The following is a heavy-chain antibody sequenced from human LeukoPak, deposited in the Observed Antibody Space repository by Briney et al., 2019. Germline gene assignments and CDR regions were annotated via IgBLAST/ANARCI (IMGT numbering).Heavy chain of an antibody. Sequence: ASVKVSCKASGYTFTSYYMHWVRQAPGQGFEWMGIINPSGGSTSYAQKFQGRVTTTRDTSTSTVYMELSSLRSEDTAVYYCAREMVPQKGVGDFDYWGQGTLVTVSS. D-gene: IGHD3-10*01. V-gene: IGHV1-46*01. J-gene: IGHJ4*02. CDR3: AREMVPQKGVGDFDY. CDR2: INPSGGST. CDR1: GYTFTSYY.